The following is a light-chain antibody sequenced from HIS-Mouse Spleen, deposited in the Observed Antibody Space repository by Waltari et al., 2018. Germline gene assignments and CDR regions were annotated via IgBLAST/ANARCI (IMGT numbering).Light chain of an antibody. CDR1: QSVSSSY. CDR3: QQYGSSPPWP. CDR2: GSS. V-gene: IGKV3-20*01. Sequence: EIVLTQSPGTLSLSPGESATLSCRASQSVSSSYLAWYQQKPGQAHRLLIYGSSSRATGIPDRFSGSGSGTDFTLTISRLEPEDFAVYYCQQYGSSPPWPFGQGTKVEIK. J-gene: IGKJ1*01.